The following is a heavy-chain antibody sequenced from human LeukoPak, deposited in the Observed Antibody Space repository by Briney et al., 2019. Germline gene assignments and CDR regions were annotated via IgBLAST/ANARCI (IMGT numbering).Heavy chain of an antibody. V-gene: IGHV4-31*03. J-gene: IGHJ4*02. D-gene: IGHD3-10*01. CDR3: ARDNYYYGSGSYWNFDY. Sequence: PSQTLSLTCTVSGGSISSGGYYWSWIRQHPGKGLEWIGYIYYSGSTYYNPSLKSRVTISVDTSKNQFSLKLSSVTAADTAVYYCARDNYYYGSGSYWNFDYWGQGTLVTVSS. CDR2: IYYSGST. CDR1: GGSISSGGYY.